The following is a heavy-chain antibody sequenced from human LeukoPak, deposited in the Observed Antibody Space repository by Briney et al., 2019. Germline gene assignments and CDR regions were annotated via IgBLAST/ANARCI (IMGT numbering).Heavy chain of an antibody. CDR3: ARAWFDSSSFYYFDY. CDR2: INPNSGGT. V-gene: IGHV1-2*04. CDR1: GYTFTGYY. Sequence: ASVKVSCKASGYTFTGYYMHWVRQAPGQGLEWMGWINPNSGGTNYAQKFQGWVTMTRDTSISTAYMELSRLRSDDTAVYYCARAWFDSSSFYYFDYWGQGTLVTVSS. J-gene: IGHJ4*02. D-gene: IGHD6-13*01.